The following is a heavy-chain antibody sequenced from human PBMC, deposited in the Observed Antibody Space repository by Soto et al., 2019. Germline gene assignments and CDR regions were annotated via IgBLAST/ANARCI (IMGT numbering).Heavy chain of an antibody. J-gene: IGHJ2*01. V-gene: IGHV4-39*01. CDR1: GGSISSSSYY. CDR2: IYYSGST. D-gene: IGHD3-22*01. CDR3: ARPGSMIVPRADWYFDL. Sequence: QLQLQESGPGLVKPSETLSLTCTVSGGSISSSSYYWGWIRQPPGKGLEWIGSIYYSGSTYYNPSLKSRVTISVDTSKNQFSLKLSSVTAADTAVYYCARPGSMIVPRADWYFDLWGRGTLVTVSS.